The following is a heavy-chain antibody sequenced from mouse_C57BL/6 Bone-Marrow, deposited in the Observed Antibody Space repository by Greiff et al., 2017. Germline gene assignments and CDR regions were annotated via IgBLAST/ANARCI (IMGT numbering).Heavy chain of an antibody. CDR3: ARLNYDHLYYAMDY. Sequence: EVKLMESGGGLVQPGGSLKLSCAASGFTFSDYYMYWVRQTPEKRLEWVAYISNGGGSTYYPDTVKGRVTISRDNAKNTLYLQMSRLKSEDTAMYYCARLNYDHLYYAMDYWGQGTSVTVSS. J-gene: IGHJ4*01. CDR1: GFTFSDYY. V-gene: IGHV5-12*01. D-gene: IGHD2-4*01. CDR2: ISNGGGST.